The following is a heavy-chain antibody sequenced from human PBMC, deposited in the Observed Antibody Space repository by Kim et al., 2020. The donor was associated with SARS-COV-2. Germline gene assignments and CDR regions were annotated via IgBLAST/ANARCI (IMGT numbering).Heavy chain of an antibody. Sequence: GRFTISRESSKNTLYLQMNSLRPEDTAVYFCAKDKSFFMNTFGGESGGMDVWGQGTTVTVSS. D-gene: IGHD3-16*01. V-gene: IGHV3-30*02. CDR3: AKDKSFFMNTFGGESGGMDV. J-gene: IGHJ6*02.